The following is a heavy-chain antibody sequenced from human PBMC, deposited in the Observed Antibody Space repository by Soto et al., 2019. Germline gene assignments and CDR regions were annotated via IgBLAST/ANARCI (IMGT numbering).Heavy chain of an antibody. V-gene: IGHV1-8*02. Sequence: ASVKVSCKASGYTFNDYYLHWVRQAPGQGLEWMGRMNPNSGSTGYAQKFQGRVTMTRNTSISTAYMELSSLRSEDTAVYYCARVDIVVVPAAFNYYYYMDVWGKGTTVTVSS. D-gene: IGHD2-2*01. CDR1: GYTFNDYY. CDR2: MNPNSGST. J-gene: IGHJ6*03. CDR3: ARVDIVVVPAAFNYYYYMDV.